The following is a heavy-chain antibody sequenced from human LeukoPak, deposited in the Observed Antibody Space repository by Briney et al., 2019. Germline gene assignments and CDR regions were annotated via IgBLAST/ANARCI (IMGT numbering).Heavy chain of an antibody. CDR1: GVSIRGSGWY. CDR3: ARDKLDYPAGLVVVTWGIDP. V-gene: IGHV4-30-2*06. Sequence: SETLSLTCSVSGVSIRGSGWYWSWLRQSPGKDLELIGYTYHTGGAYYSPSLKSRVAISVDRYKNQFSLKLSSVTAADTAVYYCARDKLDYPAGLVVVTWGIDPWGQGTLVTVSS. J-gene: IGHJ5*02. CDR2: TYHTGGA. D-gene: IGHD2-2*01.